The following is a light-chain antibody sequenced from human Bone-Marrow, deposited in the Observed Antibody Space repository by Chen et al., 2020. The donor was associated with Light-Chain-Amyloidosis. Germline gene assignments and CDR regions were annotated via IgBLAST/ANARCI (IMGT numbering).Light chain of an antibody. CDR1: QSIGTH. CDR3: QQYNNWPPLT. Sequence: EIVMTQSPATLSVSPGERATLPCRASQSIGTHLAWYQQKSGQAPRLLIYGASTRATDIPARVSGSGYETEFTLAISSLQSEDFAVYYCQQYNNWPPLTFGGGTKVEIK. J-gene: IGKJ4*01. V-gene: IGKV3-15*01. CDR2: GAS.